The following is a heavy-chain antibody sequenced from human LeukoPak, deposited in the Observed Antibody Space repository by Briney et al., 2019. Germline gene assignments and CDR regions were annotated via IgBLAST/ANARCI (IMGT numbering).Heavy chain of an antibody. CDR3: ARDVYYYDY. Sequence: SETLSLTCAVYGGSFSGYYWSWIRQPPGKGLEWIGEINHSGSTNYNPSLKSRVTISVDTSKNQFTLKLSSVTAADTAVYYCARDVYYYDYWGQGTLVTVSS. J-gene: IGHJ4*02. V-gene: IGHV4-34*01. D-gene: IGHD2-8*01. CDR2: INHSGST. CDR1: GGSFSGYY.